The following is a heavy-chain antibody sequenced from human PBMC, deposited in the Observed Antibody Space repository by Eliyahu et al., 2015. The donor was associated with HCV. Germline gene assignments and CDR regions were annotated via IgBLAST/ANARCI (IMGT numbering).Heavy chain of an antibody. D-gene: IGHD2-21*02. CDR1: GFTFSXYA. CDR2: ISGSGGST. J-gene: IGHJ4*02. CDR3: AKEGPYCGGDCYVLDY. Sequence: EVQLLESGGGLVQPGGSLRLSCAASGFTFSXYAMSWVRQAPGKGLEWVSAISGSGGSTYYADSVKGRFTISRDNSKNTLYLQMNSLRAEDTAVYYCAKEGPYCGGDCYVLDYWGQGTLVTVSS. V-gene: IGHV3-23*01.